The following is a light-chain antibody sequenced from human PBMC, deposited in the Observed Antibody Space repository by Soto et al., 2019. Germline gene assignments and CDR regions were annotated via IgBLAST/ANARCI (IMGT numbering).Light chain of an antibody. V-gene: IGKV1-8*01. J-gene: IGKJ1*01. CDR3: QQYYSYPWT. CDR1: QGISSY. Sequence: AIGMTQSPSSLSASTGDRATMTCRASQGISSYLAWYQQKPGKAPKLLMYAASTLQSGVPSRFRGSGSGTDCTLTISCLQSEDFQTYYCQQYYSYPWTFGQGTKVDI. CDR2: AAS.